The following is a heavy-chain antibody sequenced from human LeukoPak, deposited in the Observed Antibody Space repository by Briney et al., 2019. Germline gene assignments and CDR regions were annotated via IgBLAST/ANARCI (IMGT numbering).Heavy chain of an antibody. Sequence: ASVKVSCKASGYTFTGYYMHWVRQAPGQGLEWMGWINPNSGGTNYAQKFQGRVTMTRDTSISTAYMELSGLTSGDTAVYYCARGRTSGWYLDYWGQGTLVTVSS. J-gene: IGHJ4*02. CDR3: ARGRTSGWYLDY. D-gene: IGHD6-19*01. CDR1: GYTFTGYY. V-gene: IGHV1-2*02. CDR2: INPNSGGT.